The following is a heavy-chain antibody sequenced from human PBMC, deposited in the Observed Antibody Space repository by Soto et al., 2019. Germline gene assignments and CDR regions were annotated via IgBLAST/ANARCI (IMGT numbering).Heavy chain of an antibody. D-gene: IGHD2-21*02. CDR2: IYYSGST. CDR3: ARHRDCGGDCYSFDY. V-gene: IGHV4-39*01. CDR1: GGSXXXSXHX. J-gene: IGHJ4*02. Sequence: QVQXQESGPGLVXPXXXLSLTCXXXGGSXXXSXHXXXXXXXXPXXXXEWIGSIYYSGSTHYNPSLKSRVTISADTSKNQFSLRLNSVTAADTAVYYCARHRDCGGDCYSFDYWGQGTLVTVSS.